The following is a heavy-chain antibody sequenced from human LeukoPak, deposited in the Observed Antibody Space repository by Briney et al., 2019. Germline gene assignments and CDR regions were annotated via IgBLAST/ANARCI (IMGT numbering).Heavy chain of an antibody. D-gene: IGHD2-21*01. CDR2: IKQDGNEE. CDR1: GFTFSSYW. CDR3: ATDLGHSIHYFVS. V-gene: IGHV3-7*01. Sequence: PGGSLRLSCAASGFTFSSYWMSWVRQAPGKGLEWVANIKQDGNEEFYVDSVKGRFTISRDNGKNSLYLHMHSLGAEDTAVYYCATDLGHSIHYFVSWGQGTLVTVSS. J-gene: IGHJ4*02.